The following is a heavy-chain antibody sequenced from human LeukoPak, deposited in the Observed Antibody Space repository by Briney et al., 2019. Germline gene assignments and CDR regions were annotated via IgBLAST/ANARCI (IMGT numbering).Heavy chain of an antibody. J-gene: IGHJ4*02. Sequence: GGSLRLSCAASGFTFSNAWMSWVRQAPGKGLEWVGRIKSKTDGGTTDYAAPVKGRFTISRDDSKNTLYLQMNSLKTEDTAVYYCTTSKRREWELRDYWGQGTLVTVSS. CDR1: GFTFSNAW. CDR2: IKSKTDGGTT. CDR3: TTSKRREWELRDY. V-gene: IGHV3-15*01. D-gene: IGHD1-26*01.